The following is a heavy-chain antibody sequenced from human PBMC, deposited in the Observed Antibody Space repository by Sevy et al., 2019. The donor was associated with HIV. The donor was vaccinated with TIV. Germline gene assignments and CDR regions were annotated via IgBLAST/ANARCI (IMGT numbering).Heavy chain of an antibody. CDR2: IWNDGSEK. J-gene: IGHJ6*02. CDR3: ARDPLYHYGSGTFYRFYYGMDV. D-gene: IGHD3-10*01. V-gene: IGHV3-33*01. CDR1: GFTFNTYA. Sequence: GESLKISCAASGFTFNTYAMHWVRQPPGKGLVWVAVIWNDGSEKYYADSVEGRFTISRDNSKNMLYLQMNSLRAEDTAVFFCARDPLYHYGSGTFYRFYYGMDVWGQRTTVTVSS.